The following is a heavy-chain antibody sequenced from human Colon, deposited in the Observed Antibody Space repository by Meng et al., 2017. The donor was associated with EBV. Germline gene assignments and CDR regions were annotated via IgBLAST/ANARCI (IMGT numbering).Heavy chain of an antibody. D-gene: IGHD6-19*01. CDR1: GGSVGSGGYY. J-gene: IGHJ4*02. Sequence: VPLEESGPGLVKPSQTLPLTCTVSGGSVGSGGYYLTWIRQHPGKGLEWFGHIYYSGSTFYNPSLKRRVIISIDTSKNQFSLNLRSVTAADTAVYYCARVSSGWDYFDYWGQGTLVTVSS. CDR2: IYYSGST. CDR3: ARVSSGWDYFDY. V-gene: IGHV4-31*03.